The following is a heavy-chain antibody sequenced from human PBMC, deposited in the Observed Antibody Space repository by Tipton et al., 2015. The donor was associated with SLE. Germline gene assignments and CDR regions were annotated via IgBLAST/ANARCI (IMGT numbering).Heavy chain of an antibody. CDR3: AREVRGVIIEYFDY. V-gene: IGHV4-4*08. CDR2: IYFDGNS. J-gene: IGHJ4*02. CDR1: GGSIGPYY. D-gene: IGHD3-10*01. Sequence: TLSLTCTVSGGSIGPYYWHWIRQSPGKALEWIGYIYFDGNSNGRGNYNTSLKSRVTISVDTSKNQFSLKLTSVTAADTAVYYCAREVRGVIIEYFDYWGQGALVTVSS.